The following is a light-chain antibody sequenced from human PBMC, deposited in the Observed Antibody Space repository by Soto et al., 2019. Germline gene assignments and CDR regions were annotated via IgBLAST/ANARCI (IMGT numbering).Light chain of an antibody. J-gene: IGLJ2*01. CDR2: DVT. V-gene: IGLV2-11*01. Sequence: QSALTQPRSVSGSPGQSVTISCTGTGSDIGGYNFVSWYQQHPGKTPNLIIYDVTQRPSGVPNRFSASKSGNTASLTISGLQAEDEADYYCCSYAGSDTLFGGGTKVTVL. CDR3: CSYAGSDTL. CDR1: GSDIGGYNF.